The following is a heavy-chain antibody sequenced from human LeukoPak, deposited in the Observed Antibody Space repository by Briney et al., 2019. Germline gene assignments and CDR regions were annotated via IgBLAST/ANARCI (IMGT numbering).Heavy chain of an antibody. CDR1: GLTFSSYW. D-gene: IGHD4-17*01. CDR2: ISGSSSYI. V-gene: IGHV3-21*06. J-gene: IGHJ6*03. CDR3: ARVTVTTFSPTDYMDV. Sequence: GGSLRLSCGASGLTFSSYWMSWVRQAPGKGLEWVSSISGSSSYIYYADSVKGRFTISRDNAKNSLYLQMNSLRAEDTAVYYCARVTVTTFSPTDYMDVWGKGTTVTISS.